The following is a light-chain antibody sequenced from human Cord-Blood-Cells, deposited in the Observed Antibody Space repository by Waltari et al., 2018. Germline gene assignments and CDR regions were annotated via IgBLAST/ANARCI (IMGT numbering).Light chain of an antibody. J-gene: IGKJ1*01. Sequence: AIRLPHSPSPFSASTADRFTITCRASQGISSYLAWYQQKPGKAPKLLIYAASTLQSGVPSRFSGSGSGTDFTLTISCLQSEDFATYYCQQYYSYPRTFGQGTKVEIK. V-gene: IGKV1-8*01. CDR1: QGISSY. CDR3: QQYYSYPRT. CDR2: AAS.